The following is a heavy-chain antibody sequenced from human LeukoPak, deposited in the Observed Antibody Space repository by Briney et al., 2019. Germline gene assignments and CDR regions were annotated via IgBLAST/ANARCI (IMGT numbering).Heavy chain of an antibody. J-gene: IGHJ6*02. D-gene: IGHD4-17*01. Sequence: SETLSLTCTVSGGSISSYYWSWIRQPPGKGLECIGYIYYSGSTNYNPSLKSRVTISVDTSRNQFSLKLSSVTAADTAVYYCARGKVDYVGFYYYYGMDVWGQGTTVTVSS. CDR3: ARGKVDYVGFYYYYGMDV. CDR1: GGSISSYY. CDR2: IYYSGST. V-gene: IGHV4-59*08.